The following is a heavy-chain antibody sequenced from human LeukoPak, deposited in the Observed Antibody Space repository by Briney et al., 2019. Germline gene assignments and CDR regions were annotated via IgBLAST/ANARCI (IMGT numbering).Heavy chain of an antibody. D-gene: IGHD3-9*01. V-gene: IGHV4-61*02. J-gene: IGHJ4*02. Sequence: SETLSLTCTVSGGSISSGSYYWSWIRQPAGKGLEWIGRIYTSGSTNYNPSLKSRVTISVDTSKNQFSLKLSSVTAADTAVYYCAKYYDILTGYSPFDYWGQGTLVTVSS. CDR1: GGSISSGSYY. CDR3: AKYYDILTGYSPFDY. CDR2: IYTSGST.